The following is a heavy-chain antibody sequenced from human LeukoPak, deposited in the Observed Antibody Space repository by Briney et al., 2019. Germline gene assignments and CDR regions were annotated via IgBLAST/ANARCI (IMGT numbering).Heavy chain of an antibody. CDR1: GFTLSSYA. D-gene: IGHD3-3*01. V-gene: IGHV3-23*01. CDR2: ISGSGGST. J-gene: IGHJ4*02. CDR3: AKTARSDYDFWSGFFDY. Sequence: GGSLRLSCAASGFTLSSYAMSWVRQAPGKGLEWVSAISGSGGSTYYADSVKGRFTISRDNSKNTLYLQMNSLSAEDTAVYYCAKTARSDYDFWSGFFDYWGQGTLVTVSS.